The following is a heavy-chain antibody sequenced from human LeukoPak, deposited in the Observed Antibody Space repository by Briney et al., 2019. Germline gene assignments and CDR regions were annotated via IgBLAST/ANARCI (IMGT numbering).Heavy chain of an antibody. CDR3: ARSSSGYYSGWFDP. CDR2: IYYSGST. V-gene: IGHV4-61*08. J-gene: IGHJ5*02. CDR1: GGSISSGGYY. D-gene: IGHD3-22*01. Sequence: NPSQTLSLTCAVSGGSISSGGYYWSWIRQPPGKGLEWIGYIYYSGSTNYNPSLKSRVTISVDTSKNQFSLKLSSVTAADTAVYYCARSSSGYYSGWFDPWGQGTLVTVSS.